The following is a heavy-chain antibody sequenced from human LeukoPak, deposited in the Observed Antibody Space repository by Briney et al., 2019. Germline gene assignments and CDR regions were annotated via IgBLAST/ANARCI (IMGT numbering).Heavy chain of an antibody. Sequence: GGSLRLSCAASGFTFSGSALHWVRQASGKGLEWVGRIRGKANNYATTYAASVKDRFTISRDDSKNTAYLQMHSLKTEDTAVYYCTRLGYNYDTSGNYWSQGTLVTVSS. CDR3: TRLGYNYDTSGNY. CDR1: GFTFSGSA. D-gene: IGHD3-22*01. J-gene: IGHJ4*02. CDR2: IRGKANNYAT. V-gene: IGHV3-73*01.